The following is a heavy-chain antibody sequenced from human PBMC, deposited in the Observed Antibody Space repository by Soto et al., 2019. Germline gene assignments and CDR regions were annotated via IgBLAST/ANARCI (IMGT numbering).Heavy chain of an antibody. J-gene: IGHJ6*02. CDR2: IIPILGIA. CDR3: ATLGTYYDILTGEYYYYYGMDV. CDR1: GGTFSSYT. Sequence: SVKVSCKASGGTFSSYTISWVRQAPGQGLEWMGRIIPILGIANYAQKFQGRVTITADKSTSTAYMELSSLRSEDTAVYYCATLGTYYDILTGEYYYYYGMDVWG. V-gene: IGHV1-69*02. D-gene: IGHD3-9*01.